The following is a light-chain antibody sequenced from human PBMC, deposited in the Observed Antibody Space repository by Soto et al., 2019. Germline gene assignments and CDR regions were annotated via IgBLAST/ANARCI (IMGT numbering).Light chain of an antibody. V-gene: IGLV2-8*01. J-gene: IGLJ3*02. CDR2: EVS. CDR1: SSDIGLYNY. Sequence: QSVLTQPPSASGSPGQSVTISCAGTSSDIGLYNYVSWYQHHPGKSPKLIIYEVSKRPSGVPDRFSGSKSGNTASLTVSGLKAEYEADYSCSSYAGDINFDVFGGGIKLNVL. CDR3: SSYAGDINFDV.